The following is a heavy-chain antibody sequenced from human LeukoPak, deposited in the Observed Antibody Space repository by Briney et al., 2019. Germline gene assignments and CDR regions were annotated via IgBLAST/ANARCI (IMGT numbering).Heavy chain of an antibody. CDR3: VTQLIFYDPLRG. V-gene: IGHV1-8*01. D-gene: IGHD2/OR15-2a*01. CDR2: MNPNSGNT. CDR1: GYTFTSYD. J-gene: IGHJ4*02. Sequence: ASVKVSCKASGYTFTSYDINWVRQATGQGLEWMGWMNPNSGNTGYAQKFQGRVTMTRNTSISTAYMELSSLKTEDTAVYYCVTQLIFYDPLRGWGPGTLVTVSS.